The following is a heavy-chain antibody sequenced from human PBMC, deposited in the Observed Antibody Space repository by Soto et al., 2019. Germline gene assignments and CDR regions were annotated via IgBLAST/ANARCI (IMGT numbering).Heavy chain of an antibody. V-gene: IGHV1-3*01. D-gene: IGHD1-1*01. CDR3: ARGKGMEENYYYGLDI. Sequence: ASVKVSCKASGYSFSTYAMHWVRQAPGQSLEWMGWINGGTGQTKFSQRFQDRITITRDTSASTAYMELSSLRPEDTAVYYCARGKGMEENYYYGLDIWGQGTTVTVS. CDR2: INGGTGQT. J-gene: IGHJ6*02. CDR1: GYSFSTYA.